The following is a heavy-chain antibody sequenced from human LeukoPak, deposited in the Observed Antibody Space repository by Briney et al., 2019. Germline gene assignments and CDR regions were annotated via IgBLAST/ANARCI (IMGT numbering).Heavy chain of an antibody. D-gene: IGHD5-12*01. J-gene: IGHJ4*02. CDR3: ARAGSYRLATTL. V-gene: IGHV4-59*01. Sequence: SETLSLTCAVSGGSISPYYWMWIRQPPGKGLEWIGYISYSGSTSFNPSLKSRVTISLDTSTNQVSLKLSSVTAADTAVYYCARAGSYRLATTLWGQGTLVTVSS. CDR1: GGSISPYY. CDR2: ISYSGST.